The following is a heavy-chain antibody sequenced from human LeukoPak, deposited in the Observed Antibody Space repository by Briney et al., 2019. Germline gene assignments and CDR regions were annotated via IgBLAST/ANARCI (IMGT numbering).Heavy chain of an antibody. CDR1: GYTFTSHF. CDR3: AREMGVVPTAIPTVDS. D-gene: IGHD2-2*02. CDR2: IEPKSGGT. V-gene: IGHV1-2*02. Sequence: GASVKLSCTASGYTFTSHFMHWVRQAPGQGLELMGWIEPKSGGTHYGHKFQGRVTVTRDTSMSTAYMELSWLKADDTGVYYCAREMGVVPTAIPTVDSWGQGTLVTVSS. J-gene: IGHJ4*02.